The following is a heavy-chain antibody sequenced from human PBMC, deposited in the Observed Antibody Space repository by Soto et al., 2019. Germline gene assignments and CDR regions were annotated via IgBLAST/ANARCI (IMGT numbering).Heavy chain of an antibody. CDR3: VFIFSGGDGYGFYYYGMDV. CDR2: IYYTGGT. D-gene: IGHD5-18*01. Sequence: SETLSLTCTVSGGSISSNNYYWGWIRQPPGKGLEWIGSIYYTGGTYYNPSLKSRVTISVDTSTNQFSLKLSSVTAADTAVYYCVFIFSGGDGYGFYYYGMDVWGQGTTVTVSS. J-gene: IGHJ6*02. CDR1: GGSISSNNYY. V-gene: IGHV4-39*01.